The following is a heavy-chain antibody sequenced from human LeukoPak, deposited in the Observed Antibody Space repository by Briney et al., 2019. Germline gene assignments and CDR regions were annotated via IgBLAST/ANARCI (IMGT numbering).Heavy chain of an antibody. V-gene: IGHV1-69*13. J-gene: IGHJ4*02. CDR3: ARDRPYTGGWRGFDY. D-gene: IGHD6-19*01. Sequence: SVNVSCKASGGTFRRHAISRVRQPPGDALEWMGGNIPMFGIANYAQKFQGRVTITADESTSTAYMELSSLRTEDTAVYYCARDRPYTGGWRGFDYWGQGTLVTVTS. CDR2: NIPMFGIA. CDR1: GGTFRRHA.